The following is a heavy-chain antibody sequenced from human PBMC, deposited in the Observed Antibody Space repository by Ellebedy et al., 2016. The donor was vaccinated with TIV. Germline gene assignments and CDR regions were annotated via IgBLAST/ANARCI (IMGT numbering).Heavy chain of an antibody. CDR1: GFTFSTYG. D-gene: IGHD3-10*01. Sequence: GESLKISXAASGFTFSTYGMTWVRQAPGKGLEWVSTIRNTGGATYYADSVKGRFTISRDNSRNTLYLQMNSLRAEDTAVYYCAKLRGFLWFGEYDYWGQGTLVTVSS. CDR3: AKLRGFLWFGEYDY. J-gene: IGHJ4*02. V-gene: IGHV3-23*01. CDR2: IRNTGGAT.